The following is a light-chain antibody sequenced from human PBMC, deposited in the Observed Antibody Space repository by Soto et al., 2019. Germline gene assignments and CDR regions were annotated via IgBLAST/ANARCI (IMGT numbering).Light chain of an antibody. J-gene: IGLJ2*01. CDR3: QSTDSSGTYV. CDR2: KDS. V-gene: IGLV3-25*03. Sequence: SYELTQPPSVSVSPGQTARITCSGDALPKQYAYWYQQKPGQAPVLVIYKDSERPSGVPERFSGSSSETTVTLTISGVQAEDEADYYCQSTDSSGTYVFGGGTKVTVL. CDR1: ALPKQY.